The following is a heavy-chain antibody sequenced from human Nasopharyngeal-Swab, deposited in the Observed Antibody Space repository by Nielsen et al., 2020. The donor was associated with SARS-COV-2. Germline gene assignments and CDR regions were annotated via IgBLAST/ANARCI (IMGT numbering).Heavy chain of an antibody. CDR1: GYTSTGFD. Sequence: ASVKVSCKASGYTSTGFDINWVRHVAGQGLEGMGWINLNSGNAGYAEKFQGRVTMTRDTSIRTAYMELSSLTSGDTAIYYCARGRPDSESMEWYPPRKCFDSWGQGTLVTVSS. J-gene: IGHJ5*01. D-gene: IGHD2-8*01. V-gene: IGHV1-8*01. CDR2: INLNSGNA. CDR3: ARGRPDSESMEWYPPRKCFDS.